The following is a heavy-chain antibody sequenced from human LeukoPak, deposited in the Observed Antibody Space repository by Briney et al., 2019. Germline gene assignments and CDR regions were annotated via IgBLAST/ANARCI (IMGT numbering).Heavy chain of an antibody. Sequence: ASVKVSCKASGYTLTSYDINWVRQATGQGLEWMAWMNPNSGNTGYAQKFQGRVTMARNTSISTAYMELSSLRSEDTAVYYCARDRGIVVVSAASTQKYGMDVWGQGTTVTVS. CDR2: MNPNSGNT. V-gene: IGHV1-8*01. J-gene: IGHJ6*02. D-gene: IGHD3-22*01. CDR1: GYTLTSYD. CDR3: ARDRGIVVVSAASTQKYGMDV.